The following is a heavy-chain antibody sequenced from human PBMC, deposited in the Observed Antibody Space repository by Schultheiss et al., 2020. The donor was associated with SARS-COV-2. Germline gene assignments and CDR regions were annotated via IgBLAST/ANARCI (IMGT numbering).Heavy chain of an antibody. CDR1: GGSFSGYY. CDR2: INHSGST. V-gene: IGHV4-34*01. CDR3: ASSLIAAAVAPFDP. J-gene: IGHJ5*02. D-gene: IGHD6-13*01. Sequence: SETLSLTCAVYGGSFSGYYWSWIRQPPGKGLEWIGEINHSGSTNYNPSLKSRVTISVDTSKNQFSLKLSSVTAADTAVYYCASSLIAAAVAPFDPWGQGTLVTVSS.